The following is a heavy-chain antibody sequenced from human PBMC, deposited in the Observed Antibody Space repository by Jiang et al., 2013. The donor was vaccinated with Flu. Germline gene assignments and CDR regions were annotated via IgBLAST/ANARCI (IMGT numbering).Heavy chain of an antibody. V-gene: IGHV4-59*01. CDR3: ARVGDYYDSHD. Sequence: VKPSETLSLTCTVSGGSISSYYWSWIRQPPGKGLEWIGYIYYSGSTNYNPSLKSRVTISVDTSKNQFSLKLSSVTAADTAVYYCARVGDYYDSHDWGQGTLVTVSS. D-gene: IGHD3-22*01. CDR2: IYYSGST. CDR1: GGSISSYY. J-gene: IGHJ4*02.